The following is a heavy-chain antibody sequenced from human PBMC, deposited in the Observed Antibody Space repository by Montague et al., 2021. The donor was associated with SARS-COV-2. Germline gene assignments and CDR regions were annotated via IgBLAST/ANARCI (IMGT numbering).Heavy chain of an antibody. CDR3: ARDHERVGWPLDS. Sequence: SLRLSCAASGFIFNDYAINWVRQTPGKAPEWVSAISGSGGGTYYAESVKGRFTTSRDTSKNTVYLQMNSLRLEDTALYFCARDHERVGWPLDSWGQGTLVIVSS. CDR2: ISGSGGGT. CDR1: GFIFNDYA. J-gene: IGHJ5*01. V-gene: IGHV3-23*01. D-gene: IGHD2-2*01.